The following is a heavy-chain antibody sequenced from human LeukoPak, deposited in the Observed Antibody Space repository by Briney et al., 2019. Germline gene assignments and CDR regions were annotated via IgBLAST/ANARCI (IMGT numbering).Heavy chain of an antibody. CDR2: ISADGTTI. V-gene: IGHV3-11*01. J-gene: IGHJ6*03. CDR3: AMFYCSSTSCQRDYYYYYYMDV. CDR1: GFTFSDYY. D-gene: IGHD2-2*01. Sequence: GGSLRLSCAASGFTFSDYYMTWIRQAPGKGLEWMSYISADGTTIYYADSVKGRLTISRDNAKNSLYLQMNSLRAEDTALYYCAMFYCSSTSCQRDYYYYYYMDVWGKGTTVTVPS.